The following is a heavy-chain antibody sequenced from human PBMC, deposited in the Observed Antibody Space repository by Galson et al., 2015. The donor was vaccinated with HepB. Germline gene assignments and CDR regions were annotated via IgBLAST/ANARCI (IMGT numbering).Heavy chain of an antibody. CDR2: ISSSSSYT. D-gene: IGHD2-2*01. CDR3: ARDDIVVVPAAGSLDYYYYYMDV. V-gene: IGHV3-11*06. Sequence: SLRLSCAASGFTFSDYYMSWIRQAPGKGLEWVSYISSSSSYTNYADSVKGRFTISRDNAKNSLYLQMNSLRAEDTAVYYCARDDIVVVPAAGSLDYYYYYMDVWGKGTTVTVSS. CDR1: GFTFSDYY. J-gene: IGHJ6*03.